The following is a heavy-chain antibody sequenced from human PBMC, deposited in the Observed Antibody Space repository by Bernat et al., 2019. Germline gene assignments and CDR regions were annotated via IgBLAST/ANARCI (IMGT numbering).Heavy chain of an antibody. CDR2: IIPILGIA. CDR1: GGTFSSYT. J-gene: IGHJ6*03. V-gene: IGHV1-69*08. Sequence: QVQLVQSGAEVKKPGSSVKVSCKASGGTFSSYTISWVRQAPGQGLEWMGRIIPILGIANYAQKFQGRVTITADKSTSTAYMELSSLRSEDTAVYYCARDARHSSPDYDYYYYMDVWGKGTTVTVSS. D-gene: IGHD6-13*01. CDR3: ARDARHSSPDYDYYYYMDV.